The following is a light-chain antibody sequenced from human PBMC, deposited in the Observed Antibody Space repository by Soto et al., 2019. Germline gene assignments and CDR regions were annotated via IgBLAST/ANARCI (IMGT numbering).Light chain of an antibody. Sequence: IQMTHSPSTLSGSLGDRVTITFRASQSISTWLSWYQQKPGKDPKLLIYAASSLQSGVPSRFSGSGSGTDFTLTISSLQPEDFATYYCQQSYSTPRTFGQGTKVDIK. CDR3: QQSYSTPRT. CDR2: AAS. V-gene: IGKV1-39*01. CDR1: QSISTW. J-gene: IGKJ1*01.